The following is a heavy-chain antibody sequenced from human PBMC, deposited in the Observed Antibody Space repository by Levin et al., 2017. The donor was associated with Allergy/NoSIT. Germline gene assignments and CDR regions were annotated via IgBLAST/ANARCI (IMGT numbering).Heavy chain of an antibody. CDR3: AKEMTTVVPVFDY. V-gene: IGHV3-23*01. J-gene: IGHJ4*02. Sequence: GESLKISCAASGFTFSNYAMSWVRQAPGKGLEWVSAITNSGRTYYADSVKGRFTVSRDNSKNTLYLQMNSLRADDTAIYYCAKEMTTVVPVFDYWGQGTLVTVSS. CDR2: ITNSGRT. CDR1: GFTFSNYA. D-gene: IGHD4-23*01.